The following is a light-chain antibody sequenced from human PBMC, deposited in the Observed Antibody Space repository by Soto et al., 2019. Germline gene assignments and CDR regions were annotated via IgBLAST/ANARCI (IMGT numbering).Light chain of an antibody. V-gene: IGLV2-23*02. CDR2: EVN. CDR1: RSDVGNYNL. J-gene: IGLJ3*02. CDR3: CSYAGSDTWA. Sequence: QSALTQPASVSGSPGQSITISCAGTRSDVGNYNLVSWYQQHPGKAPKLMIYEVNKQPSGVSNRFSGSKSGNTASLTISGLQAEDEADYYCCSYAGSDTWAFGGGTKVTVL.